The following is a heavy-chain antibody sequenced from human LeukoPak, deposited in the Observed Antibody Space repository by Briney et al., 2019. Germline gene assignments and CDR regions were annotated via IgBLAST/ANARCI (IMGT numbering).Heavy chain of an antibody. D-gene: IGHD3-16*02. Sequence: PSETLSLTCAVSGGSISSSNWWSRVRQPPGKGLEWIGEIYHSGSTNYNPSLKSRVTISVDKSKNQFSLKLSSVTAADTAVYYCARGTTYYDYVWGSYRYSPHYFDYWGQGTLVTVSS. J-gene: IGHJ4*02. CDR3: ARGTTYYDYVWGSYRYSPHYFDY. V-gene: IGHV4-4*02. CDR2: IYHSGST. CDR1: GGSISSSNW.